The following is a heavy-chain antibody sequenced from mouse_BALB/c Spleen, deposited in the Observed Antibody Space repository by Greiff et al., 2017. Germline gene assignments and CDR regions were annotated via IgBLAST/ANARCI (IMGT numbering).Heavy chain of an antibody. J-gene: IGHJ4*01. V-gene: IGHV5-9-4*01. CDR2: ISSGGSYT. Sequence: EVNLVESGGGLVKPGGSLKLSCAASGFTFSSYAMSWVRQSPEKRLEWVAEISSGGSYTYYPDTVTGRFTISRDNAKNTLYLEMSSLRSEDTAMYYCARDRVLEGYYAMDYWGQGTSVTVSS. CDR1: GFTFSSYA. CDR3: ARDRVLEGYYAMDY. D-gene: IGHD5-1*01.